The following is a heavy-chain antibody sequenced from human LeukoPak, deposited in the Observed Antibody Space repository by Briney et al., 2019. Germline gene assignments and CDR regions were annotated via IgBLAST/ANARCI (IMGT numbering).Heavy chain of an antibody. V-gene: IGHV4-61*02. D-gene: IGHD3-22*01. CDR2: IYTSGST. Sequence: PSETLSLTCTVSGGSISSGSYYWSWIRQPAGKGLEWIGRIYTSGSTNYNPSLKGRVTMSVDTSKNQFSLKLSSVTAADTAVYYCARTGRYYDSSGYYYSNDYWGQGTLVTVSS. J-gene: IGHJ4*02. CDR1: GGSISSGSYY. CDR3: ARTGRYYDSSGYYYSNDY.